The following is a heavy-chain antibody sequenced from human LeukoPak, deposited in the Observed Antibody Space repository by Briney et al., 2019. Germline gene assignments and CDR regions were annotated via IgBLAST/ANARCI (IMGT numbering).Heavy chain of an antibody. Sequence: GASVKVSCKASGYTFTDYYTHWVRQAPGQGLEWMGWINPSSGGTNYAQKFQGRVTMTRDTSTSTAYMELSRLRSDDTAVYYCARDLSGRYEFDYWGQGTLVTVSS. D-gene: IGHD1-26*01. CDR2: INPSSGGT. CDR3: ARDLSGRYEFDY. CDR1: GYTFTDYY. J-gene: IGHJ4*02. V-gene: IGHV1-2*02.